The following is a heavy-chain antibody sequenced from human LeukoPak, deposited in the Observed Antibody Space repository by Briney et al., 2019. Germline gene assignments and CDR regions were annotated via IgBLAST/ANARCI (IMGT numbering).Heavy chain of an antibody. CDR3: ARTWRYSYDY. Sequence: SETLSLTCAVYGGSFSGYYWSWIRQPPGKGLEWIGEINHSGSTNYNPSLKSRVTISVDTSKNQFSLKLSSVTAADTAVYYCARTWRYSYDYWGQGTLVTVSS. CDR1: GGSFSGYY. CDR2: INHSGST. D-gene: IGHD5-18*01. J-gene: IGHJ4*02. V-gene: IGHV4-34*01.